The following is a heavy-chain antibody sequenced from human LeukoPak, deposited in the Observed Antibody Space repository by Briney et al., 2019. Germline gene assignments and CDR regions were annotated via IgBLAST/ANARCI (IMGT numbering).Heavy chain of an antibody. Sequence: GGSLRLSCAASGFTVSSNYMSWVRQAPGKGLEWVSVIYSGGSTYYADSVKGRFTISRDNSKNTLYLQMNSLRAEDTAVYYCASSYCSSTSCYLGFDYWGQRTLVTVSS. CDR1: GFTVSSNY. CDR3: ASSYCSSTSCYLGFDY. D-gene: IGHD2-2*01. V-gene: IGHV3-53*01. J-gene: IGHJ4*02. CDR2: IYSGGST.